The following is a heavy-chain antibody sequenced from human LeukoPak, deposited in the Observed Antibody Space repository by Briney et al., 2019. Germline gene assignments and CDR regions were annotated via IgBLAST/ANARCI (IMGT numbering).Heavy chain of an antibody. D-gene: IGHD3-10*01. CDR1: GYSFTSYW. CDR2: IDPSDSYI. Sequence: GESLKISCKGSGYSFTSYWIGWVRQMPGKGLEWMGRIDPSDSYINYSPSFQGHVTISADKSISTAYLQWSSLKASDSAMYYCARHPDVSYYYGSGSTFDYWGQGTLVTVSS. V-gene: IGHV5-10-1*01. J-gene: IGHJ4*02. CDR3: ARHPDVSYYYGSGSTFDY.